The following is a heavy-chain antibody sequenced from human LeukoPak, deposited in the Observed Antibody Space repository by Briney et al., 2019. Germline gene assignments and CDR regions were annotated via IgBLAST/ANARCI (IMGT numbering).Heavy chain of an antibody. J-gene: IGHJ6*04. CDR2: MTYDENTE. CDR1: EFTFSSHW. D-gene: IGHD3-10*01. V-gene: IGHV3-30*09. CDR3: ARGTYYYGSGNWRMDV. Sequence: PGGSLRLSRAASEFTFSSHWMSWVRQAPGKGLEWVAVMTYDENTEYYAHSVKGRFAISRDNSKNTLYLQLNSLRIQDTAVYYCARGTYYYGSGNWRMDVWGKGTTVTVSS.